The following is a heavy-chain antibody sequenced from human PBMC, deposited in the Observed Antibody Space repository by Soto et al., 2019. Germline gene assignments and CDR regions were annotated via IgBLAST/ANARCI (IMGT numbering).Heavy chain of an antibody. J-gene: IGHJ4*02. CDR2: ISYSGST. CDR1: GGSISSGGHY. Sequence: SETLSLTCTVSGGSISSGGHYWSWIRQHPGKGLEWIGYISYSGSTYYNPSLKSRVTISVDTSKNHFSLKLSSVTAADTAVYYWAGGAGVDRGYFDYWGQGTLVTVSS. D-gene: IGHD1-26*01. CDR3: AGGAGVDRGYFDY. V-gene: IGHV4-31*03.